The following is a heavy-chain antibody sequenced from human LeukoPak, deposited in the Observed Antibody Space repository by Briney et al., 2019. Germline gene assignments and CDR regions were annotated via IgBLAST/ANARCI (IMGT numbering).Heavy chain of an antibody. Sequence: ASVKVSCKASGYTFTSYGISWVRQAPGQGLEWMGGISAYNGDANYAQKLQGRVTMTTDTSTNTAYMNLRSLRSDDTAVYYCARDPPMDYDYVWGSYRPKYFDSWGQGTLVTVSS. J-gene: IGHJ4*02. CDR3: ARDPPMDYDYVWGSYRPKYFDS. D-gene: IGHD3-16*02. CDR2: ISAYNGDA. V-gene: IGHV1-18*01. CDR1: GYTFTSYG.